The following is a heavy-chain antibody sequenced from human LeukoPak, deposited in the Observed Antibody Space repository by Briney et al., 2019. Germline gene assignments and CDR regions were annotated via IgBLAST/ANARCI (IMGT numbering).Heavy chain of an antibody. Sequence: ASVSVSCKASGYTFTNYYIHWVRQAPGQGLEWMGVISPSGGSTSDAYKFQGRLTMTSDTSTSTDNMELSSLRSEDTAVYYCARDRGLNGWASDYWGQGALVLVPS. J-gene: IGHJ4*02. V-gene: IGHV1-46*01. CDR2: ISPSGGST. CDR3: ARDRGLNGWASDY. CDR1: GYTFTNYY. D-gene: IGHD6-19*01.